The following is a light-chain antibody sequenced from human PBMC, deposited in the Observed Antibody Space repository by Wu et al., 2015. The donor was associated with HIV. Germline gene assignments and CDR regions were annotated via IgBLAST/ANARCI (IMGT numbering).Light chain of an antibody. CDR1: QSVTNN. CDR2: TTS. J-gene: IGKJ1*01. Sequence: EVLMTQSPPALSVSPGERVTLSCRASQSVTNNLAWYQQRPGQAPRLLIHTTSTRATGIPARFSGSGSGTDFTLIISSVQSEDSAVYYCQHYNNWPPWTFGQGTKVEVK. CDR3: QHYNNWPPWT. V-gene: IGKV3-15*01.